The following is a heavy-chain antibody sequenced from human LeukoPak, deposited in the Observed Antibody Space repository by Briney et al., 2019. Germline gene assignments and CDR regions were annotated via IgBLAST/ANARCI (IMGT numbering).Heavy chain of an antibody. Sequence: QSGGSLRLSCAASGFTFSSYAMSWVRQAPGKGLEWVSAISGSGGSTYYADSVKGRFTISRDNSKNTLYLQMNSLRAEDTAVYYCAKTYGSGSYYKPPPGGYRGQGTLVTVSS. D-gene: IGHD3-10*01. CDR3: AKTYGSGSYYKPPPGGY. CDR2: ISGSGGST. CDR1: GFTFSSYA. J-gene: IGHJ4*02. V-gene: IGHV3-23*01.